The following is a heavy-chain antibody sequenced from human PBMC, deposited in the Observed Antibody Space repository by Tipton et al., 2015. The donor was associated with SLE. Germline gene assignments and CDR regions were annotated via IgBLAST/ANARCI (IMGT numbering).Heavy chain of an antibody. D-gene: IGHD4-17*01. J-gene: IGHJ4*02. V-gene: IGHV4-39*01. Sequence: LRLSCSVSGGSISSSTYYWGWVRQAPGKGLEWIASIYKSGSTYYNPSLKSRVTISEDPSNNQFTLKLSSVTAADTAIYYCARHVDYGDYFDYWGQGTQVTVSS. CDR2: IYKSGST. CDR1: GGSISSSTYY. CDR3: ARHVDYGDYFDY.